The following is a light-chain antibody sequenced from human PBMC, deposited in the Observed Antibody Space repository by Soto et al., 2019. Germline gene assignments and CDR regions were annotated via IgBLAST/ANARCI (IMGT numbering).Light chain of an antibody. CDR2: DVS. Sequence: QSALTQPASVSGSPGQSITISYTGTSSDIGGYNYVSWYQHHPGKAPKLLIHDVSNRPSGVSNRFSGSKSGNTASLTISGLQAEDEADYYCSSYTTSSTLDVLFGGGTKLTVL. J-gene: IGLJ2*01. V-gene: IGLV2-14*03. CDR1: SSDIGGYNY. CDR3: SSYTTSSTLDVL.